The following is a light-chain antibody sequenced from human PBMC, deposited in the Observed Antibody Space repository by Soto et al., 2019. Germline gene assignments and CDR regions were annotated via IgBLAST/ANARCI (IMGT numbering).Light chain of an antibody. J-gene: IGKJ2*01. Sequence: DVVMTQTPLSSPVPLGQPASSSCRSSQSLEHSAGNTYLNWLHQRPGQPPRLLIYKVSHRFSGVPDRFSESRAGTDFTLKISRVEDEDVGICYCIQATHYRPYTFGPGTKLEIK. V-gene: IGKV2-24*01. CDR1: QSLEHSAGNTY. CDR3: IQATHYRPYT. CDR2: KVS.